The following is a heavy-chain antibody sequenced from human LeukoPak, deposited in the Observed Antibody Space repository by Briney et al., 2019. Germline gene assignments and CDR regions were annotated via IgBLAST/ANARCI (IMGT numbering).Heavy chain of an antibody. V-gene: IGHV4-34*01. CDR2: INHGGST. J-gene: IGHJ4*02. CDR1: GDSISGYY. D-gene: IGHD3-10*01. Sequence: SETLSLTCTVSGDSISGYYWSWIRQSPGKGLEWLGDINHGGSTNYNPSLKSRVTLSVSTANKHFSLRLRSVTAADTAVYYCARGVGASRKELDYWGQGTLVTVSS. CDR3: ARGVGASRKELDY.